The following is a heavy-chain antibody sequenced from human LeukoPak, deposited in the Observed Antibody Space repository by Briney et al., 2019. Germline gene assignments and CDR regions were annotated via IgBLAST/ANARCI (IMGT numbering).Heavy chain of an antibody. J-gene: IGHJ4*02. D-gene: IGHD3-16*01. CDR3: ARVTLGTYYFDY. CDR1: GFTFSDYY. CDR2: ISSSGNII. Sequence: GGSLRLSCAASGFTFSDYYMRWIRQAPGKGLEWVSYISSSGNIIHYADSVKGRFTISRDNAKKSLYLQMNSLRAEDTAVYYCARVTLGTYYFDYWGQGTLVTVSS. V-gene: IGHV3-11*04.